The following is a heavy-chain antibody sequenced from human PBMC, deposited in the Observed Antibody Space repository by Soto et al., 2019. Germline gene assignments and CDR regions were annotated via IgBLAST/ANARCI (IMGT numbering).Heavy chain of an antibody. CDR1: GGSISSYY. Sequence: SETLSLTCTVSGGSISSYYWSWIRQPPGKGLEWIGYIYYSGSTNYNPSLKSRVTISVDTSKNQFSLKLSSVTAADTAVYDCAVTLPWFCPWGQGTLITVSS. CDR3: AVTLPWFCP. CDR2: IYYSGST. J-gene: IGHJ5*02. V-gene: IGHV4-59*01. D-gene: IGHD1-26*01.